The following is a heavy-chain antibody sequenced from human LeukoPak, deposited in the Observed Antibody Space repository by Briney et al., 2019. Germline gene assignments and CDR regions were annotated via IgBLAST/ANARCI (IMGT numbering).Heavy chain of an antibody. CDR2: ISSSSSTI. CDR1: GFTFSSYS. Sequence: PGGSLRLSCAASGFTFSSYSMNWVRQAPGKGLEWVSYISSSSSTIYYADSVKGRFTISRDNAKNSLYLQMNSLRAEDTAVYYCASFFEYSSSSRAYYYYGMDVWGQGTTVTVSS. V-gene: IGHV3-48*01. CDR3: ASFFEYSSSSRAYYYYGMDV. J-gene: IGHJ6*02. D-gene: IGHD6-6*01.